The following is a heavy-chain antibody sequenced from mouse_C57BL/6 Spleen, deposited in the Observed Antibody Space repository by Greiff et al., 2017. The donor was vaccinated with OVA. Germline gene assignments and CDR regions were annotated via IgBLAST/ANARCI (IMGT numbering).Heavy chain of an antibody. Sequence: EVQLQQSGTVLARPGASVKMSCKTSGYTFTSYWMHWVKQRPGQGLEWIGAIYPGNSGTSYNQKFKGKAKLTAVTSASTAYMELSSLTNEDSAVYYCTGGDYYGSSPWFAYWGQGTLVTVSA. D-gene: IGHD1-1*01. J-gene: IGHJ3*01. CDR3: TGGDYYGSSPWFAY. CDR1: GYTFTSYW. V-gene: IGHV1-5*01. CDR2: IYPGNSGT.